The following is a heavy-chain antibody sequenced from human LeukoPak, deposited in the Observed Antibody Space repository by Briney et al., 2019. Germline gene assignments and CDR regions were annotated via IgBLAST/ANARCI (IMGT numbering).Heavy chain of an antibody. CDR3: AKDKGWQTLLFDY. CDR1: GFTFSRYA. CDR2: ISGSGGST. V-gene: IGHV3-23*01. D-gene: IGHD2-15*01. J-gene: IGHJ4*02. Sequence: GGSLRLSCAASGFTFSRYAMSWVRQAPGKGLEWVSAISGSGGSTYYADSVKGRFTISRDNSKNTLYLQMNSLRAEDTAVYYCAKDKGWQTLLFDYWGQGTLVTVSS.